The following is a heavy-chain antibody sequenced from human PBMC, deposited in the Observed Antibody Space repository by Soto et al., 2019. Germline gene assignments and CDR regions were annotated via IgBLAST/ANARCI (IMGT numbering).Heavy chain of an antibody. D-gene: IGHD7-27*01. V-gene: IGHV1-18*01. CDR1: GYTFTNYG. Sequence: ASVKVSCKASGYTFTNYGISWVRQAPGQGLEWMGWINVYNGNTKYAQKVQGRVTMTTDTSTSTAYMELRSLSSVTAADTAVYYCARAPSTGDLHWFDPWGQGTLVTVSS. CDR3: ARAPSTGDLHWFDP. CDR2: INVYNGNT. J-gene: IGHJ5*02.